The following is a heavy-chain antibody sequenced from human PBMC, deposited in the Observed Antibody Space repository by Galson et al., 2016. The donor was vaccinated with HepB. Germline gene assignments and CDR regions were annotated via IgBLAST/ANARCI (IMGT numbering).Heavy chain of an antibody. V-gene: IGHV4-59*01. CDR3: ARGPKYCTSRTCYWSGMDV. CDR2: IFYRGST. CDR1: GASISSFY. D-gene: IGHD2-2*01. Sequence: ETLSLTCTVSGASISSFYWSWIRQSPGKGLEWIGSIFYRGSTNYSPSLKSRVSMSADTSRNQYSLRLTTMTAADTAVYYCARGPKYCTSRTCYWSGMDVWGQGTTVTVS. J-gene: IGHJ6*02.